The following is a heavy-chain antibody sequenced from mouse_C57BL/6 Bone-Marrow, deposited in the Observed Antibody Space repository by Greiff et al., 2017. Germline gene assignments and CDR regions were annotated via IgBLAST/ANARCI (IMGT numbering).Heavy chain of an antibody. CDR3: ARSPLWYPDY. J-gene: IGHJ2*01. CDR2: IDPEDGET. V-gene: IGHV14-2*01. Sequence: VQLKESGAELVKPGASVKLSCTASGFNINDYYMHWVKQRTEQGLEWIGRIDPEDGETKYAPNFQGKATITADTSSNTAYLQLSSLTSEDTAVYYCARSPLWYPDYWGQGTTLTVSS. D-gene: IGHD2-1*01. CDR1: GFNINDYY.